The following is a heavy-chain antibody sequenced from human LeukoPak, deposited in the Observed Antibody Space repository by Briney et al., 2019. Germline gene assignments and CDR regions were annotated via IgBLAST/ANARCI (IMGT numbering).Heavy chain of an antibody. CDR3: ARGPYYGSGRRGYYFDY. J-gene: IGHJ4*02. CDR1: GYTFTSYG. CDR2: LNPNSGGT. Sequence: GASVKVSCKDSGYTFTSYGISWVRQAPGHGLEWMGWLNPNSGGTNYAQKFQGRVTMTRDTSISTAYMELSRLRSDDTAVYYCARGPYYGSGRRGYYFDYWGQGTLVTVSS. D-gene: IGHD3-10*01. V-gene: IGHV1-2*02.